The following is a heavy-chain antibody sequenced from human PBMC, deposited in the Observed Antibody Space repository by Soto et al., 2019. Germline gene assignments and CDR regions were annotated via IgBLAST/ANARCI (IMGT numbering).Heavy chain of an antibody. J-gene: IGHJ4*02. D-gene: IGHD6-19*01. CDR3: ARGVAGSGFDL. V-gene: IGHV6-1*01. CDR2: TYYRSNWRH. CDR1: GDSVSSNTAA. Sequence: PSQTLSLTCAISGDSVSSNTAARNWIRSSPSRGLEWLGRTYYRSNWRHDYAVSVKSRITVNPDTSKNHFSLQLNSVTPDDTAVYYCARGVAGSGFDLWGQGTLVTVSS.